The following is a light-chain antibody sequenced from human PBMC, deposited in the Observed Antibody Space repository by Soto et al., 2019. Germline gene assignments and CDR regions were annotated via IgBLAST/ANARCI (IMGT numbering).Light chain of an antibody. CDR3: SSYTSSSTLV. Sequence: QSALTQPASVSGSPGQSITISCTGTSSDVGGYNYVSWYQQHPGKAPKLMIYEVSNRPSGVSNRFSGSKSGNTASLTISGVQAEDEADYDCSSYTSSSTLVFGTGTKLTVL. J-gene: IGLJ1*01. CDR1: SSDVGGYNY. CDR2: EVS. V-gene: IGLV2-14*01.